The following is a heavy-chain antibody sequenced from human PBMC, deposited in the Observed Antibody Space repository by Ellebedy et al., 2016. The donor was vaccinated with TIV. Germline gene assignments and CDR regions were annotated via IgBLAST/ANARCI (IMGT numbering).Heavy chain of an antibody. CDR2: NNPNTGGT. CDR3: ARCQNRTRDRNGLGH. V-gene: IGHV1-2*02. D-gene: IGHD1-1*01. Sequence: AASVKVSCKASGYTFTEYYIHWARQAPGQGLESMGWNNPNTGGTSYVQKFQDRVTMTRDTSITTVDMELTSLRFDDTAVYYCARCQNRTRDRNGLGHWGQGTLVIVSS. CDR1: GYTFTEYY. J-gene: IGHJ5*02.